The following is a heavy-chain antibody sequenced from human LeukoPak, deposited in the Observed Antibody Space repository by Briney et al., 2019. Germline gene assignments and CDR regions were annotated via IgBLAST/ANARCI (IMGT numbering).Heavy chain of an antibody. D-gene: IGHD6-6*01. CDR3: ARDLSIAARPGGY. CDR2: INPNSGGT. J-gene: IGHJ4*02. Sequence: ASVKVSCKASGYTFTGYYMHWVRQAPGQGLEWMGWINPNSGGTNYAQKLQGRVTMTTDTSTSTAYMELRSLRSDDTAVYYCARDLSIAARPGGYWGQGTLVTVSS. V-gene: IGHV1-2*02. CDR1: GYTFTGYY.